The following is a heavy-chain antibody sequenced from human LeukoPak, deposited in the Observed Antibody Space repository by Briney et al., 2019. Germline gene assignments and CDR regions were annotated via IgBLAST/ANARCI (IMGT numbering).Heavy chain of an antibody. D-gene: IGHD3-22*01. CDR3: ARAPMSYDSSGFGGAFDI. CDR2: INSSGGST. Sequence: ASVKVSCKASGYTFTRYYMHWMRQAPGQGLEWMGIINSSGGSTSYAQKFQGRVTMTRDTSRSTVYMELSSLRSEDTAVYYCARAPMSYDSSGFGGAFDIWGQGTMVTVSS. V-gene: IGHV1-46*01. J-gene: IGHJ3*02. CDR1: GYTFTRYY.